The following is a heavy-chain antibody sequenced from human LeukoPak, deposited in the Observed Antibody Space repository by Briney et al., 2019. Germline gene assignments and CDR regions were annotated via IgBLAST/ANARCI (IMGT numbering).Heavy chain of an antibody. Sequence: GASVTVSCKASGGTFSSYAISWVRQAPGQGLEWMGWIDTNTGNPTYAQGFTGRFVFSLDTSVSTAYLQISSLKAEDTAVYYCATTHDNSGCWDWWGQGTLVTVSS. J-gene: IGHJ4*02. V-gene: IGHV7-4-1*02. CDR3: ATTHDNSGCWDW. CDR1: GGTFSSYA. CDR2: IDTNTGNP. D-gene: IGHD3-22*01.